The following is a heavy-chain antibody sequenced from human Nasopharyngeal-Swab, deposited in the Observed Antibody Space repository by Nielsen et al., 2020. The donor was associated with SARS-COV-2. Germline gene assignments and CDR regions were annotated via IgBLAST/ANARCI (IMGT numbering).Heavy chain of an antibody. Sequence: GESLKISCAASGFRFDSYAMSWVRQAPGKGPEWVGRIGDKDHNYATTYGASVQGRFTISRDDSKNTAFLQMDSLKTEDTALYYCTTDFYFDYWGQGTLVTVSS. CDR1: GFRFDSYA. CDR3: TTDFYFDY. J-gene: IGHJ4*02. V-gene: IGHV3-73*01. CDR2: IGDKDHNYAT.